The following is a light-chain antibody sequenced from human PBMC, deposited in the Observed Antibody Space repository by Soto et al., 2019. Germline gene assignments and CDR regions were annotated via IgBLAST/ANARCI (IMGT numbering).Light chain of an antibody. J-gene: IGLJ1*01. CDR1: ISDIGGYEY. CDR3: CSYAGSSTFYV. V-gene: IGLV2-23*02. Sequence: QSVLTQPASVSGSPGQSITISCTGTISDIGGYEYVSWYQQHPGKAPRLMIYEVTYRPSGVSNRFSGSKSGNTASLTISGLQAEDEADYYCCSYAGSSTFYVFGTGTKVTVL. CDR2: EVT.